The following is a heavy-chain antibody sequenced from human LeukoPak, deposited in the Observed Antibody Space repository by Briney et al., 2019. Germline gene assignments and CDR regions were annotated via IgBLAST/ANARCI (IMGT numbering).Heavy chain of an antibody. D-gene: IGHD5-12*01. CDR1: GYTFAGYG. CDR2: ISVYNGNT. J-gene: IGHJ3*02. CDR3: ARAFSEEPNKILVATSDAFDI. V-gene: IGHV1-18*01. Sequence: ASVKVSCKASGYTFAGYGISWVRQAPGQGLEWMGWISVYNGNTNYAQKLQGRATMTTDTSTSTAYMELRSLRFDDTAVYYCARAFSEEPNKILVATSDAFDIWGQGTMVTVSS.